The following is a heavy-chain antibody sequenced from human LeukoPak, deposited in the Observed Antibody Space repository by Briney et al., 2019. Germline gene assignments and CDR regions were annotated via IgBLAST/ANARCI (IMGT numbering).Heavy chain of an antibody. CDR1: GGSVSSGSYY. V-gene: IGHV4-61*01. D-gene: IGHD1-26*01. CDR3: AREVYDISLGSSSRAFDI. J-gene: IGHJ3*02. CDR2: IYYSGST. Sequence: PSETLSLTCTVSGGSVSSGSYYWSWIRQPPGKGLEWIGYIYYSGSTNYNPSLKSRVTISVDTSKNQFSLKLSSVTAADTAVYYCAREVYDISLGSSSRAFDIWGQGTMVTVSS.